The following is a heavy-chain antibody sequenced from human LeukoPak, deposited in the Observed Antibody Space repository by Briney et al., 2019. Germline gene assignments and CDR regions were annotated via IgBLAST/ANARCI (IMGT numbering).Heavy chain of an antibody. CDR3: ANGRAKIPPD. Sequence: GGSLRLSCVASGFTLSRYWMHWVRQAPGKGLVWVSAISGSGGSTYYADSVKGRFTISRDNSKNTLYLQMNSLRAEDTAVYYCANGRAKIPPDWGQGTLVTVSS. CDR1: GFTLSRYW. V-gene: IGHV3-23*01. CDR2: ISGSGGST. J-gene: IGHJ4*02. D-gene: IGHD1-26*01.